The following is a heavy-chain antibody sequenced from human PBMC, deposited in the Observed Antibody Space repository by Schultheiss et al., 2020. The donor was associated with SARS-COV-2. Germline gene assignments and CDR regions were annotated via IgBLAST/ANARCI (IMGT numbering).Heavy chain of an antibody. D-gene: IGHD5-24*01. CDR3: ARTRWLHQINWYFDL. CDR2: IIPIFGTA. J-gene: IGHJ2*01. V-gene: IGHV1-69*13. Sequence: SVKVSCKASGGTFSSYAISWVRQAPGQGLEWMGRIIPIFGTANYAQKFQGRVTITADESTSTAYMELSSLRSEDTAVYYCARTRWLHQINWYFDLWGRGTLVTVSS. CDR1: GGTFSSYA.